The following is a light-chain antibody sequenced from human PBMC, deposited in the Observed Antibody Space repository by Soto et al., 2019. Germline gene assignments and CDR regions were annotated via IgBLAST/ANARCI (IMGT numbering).Light chain of an antibody. Sequence: DLQMTQSPSSLSASVGDRVTITCRASQRINTFLNWYQHKPGTAPKLLIYAASSLESGVPSRFSGSGSGTDFTLTITSLQPEDFAVYYCQQTYATLAITFGQGTRLDIK. CDR1: QRINTF. V-gene: IGKV1-39*01. CDR2: AAS. CDR3: QQTYATLAIT. J-gene: IGKJ5*01.